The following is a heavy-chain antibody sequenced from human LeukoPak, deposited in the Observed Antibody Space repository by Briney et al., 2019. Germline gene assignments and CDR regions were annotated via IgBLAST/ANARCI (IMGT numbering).Heavy chain of an antibody. CDR3: ARGQVEMATILGAVDY. J-gene: IGHJ4*02. D-gene: IGHD5-24*01. CDR1: GYTFTSYY. CDR2: INPSGGST. V-gene: IGHV1-46*01. Sequence: ASVKVSCKASGYTFTSYYMHWVRQAPGQGLEWMGIINPSGGSTSYAQKFQGRVTMTRDTSTSTVYMELSSLRSEDTAVYYCARGQVEMATILGAVDYWGQGTLVTVSS.